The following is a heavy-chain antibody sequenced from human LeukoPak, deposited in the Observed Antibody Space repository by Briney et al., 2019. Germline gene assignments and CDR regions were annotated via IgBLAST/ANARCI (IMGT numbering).Heavy chain of an antibody. CDR1: GGYISSYY. J-gene: IGHJ3*01. CDR3: ARNQAVAANRGASDV. Sequence: SETLSLTCTVSGGYISSYYWSWIRQPPGKGLEWIGYIYYSGSTNYNPSLKSRVTISVDTSKNQFSLKLDSVTEIDTAMYYCARNQAVAANRGASDVWGQGTMVTVSS. D-gene: IGHD6-19*01. CDR2: IYYSGST. V-gene: IGHV4-59*08.